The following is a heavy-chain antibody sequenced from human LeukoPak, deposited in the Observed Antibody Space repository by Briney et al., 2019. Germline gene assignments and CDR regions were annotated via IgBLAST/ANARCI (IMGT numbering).Heavy chain of an antibody. CDR3: AKDRRTTYGYSFDY. CDR1: GFTFSSYA. V-gene: IGHV3-23*01. CDR2: IVGGGAST. D-gene: IGHD5-18*01. J-gene: IGHJ4*02. Sequence: GGSLRLSCAASGFTFSSYAMSWVRQAPGEGLEWVSAIVGGGASTSYADSVQGRFTISRDNSKNTLYLQMHSPRAEDTAVYYCAKDRRTTYGYSFDYWGQGTLVTVSS.